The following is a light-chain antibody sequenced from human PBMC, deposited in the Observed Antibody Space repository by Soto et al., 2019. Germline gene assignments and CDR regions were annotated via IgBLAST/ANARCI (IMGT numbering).Light chain of an antibody. J-gene: IGKJ1*01. V-gene: IGKV3-11*01. CDR1: QSVNNY. Sequence: EIVLTQSPATLSLSPGERATLSCRASQSVNNYLAWYQQKPGEIPQPIISDASTRATCIPARLSGRGSGKEFTRTISTLESKDFAHYHFQQRSHWPRTFGKGTQV. CDR3: QQRSHWPRT. CDR2: DAS.